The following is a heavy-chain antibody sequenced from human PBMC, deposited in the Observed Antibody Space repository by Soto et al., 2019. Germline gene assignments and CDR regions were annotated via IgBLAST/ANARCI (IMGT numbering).Heavy chain of an antibody. D-gene: IGHD2-15*01. CDR1: GFSLSTSGVG. CDR3: AHKGGRGAAMDV. CDR2: IYWDEDK. J-gene: IGHJ6*02. Sequence: QITLKESGPTLVKPTQTLTLTCTFSGFSLSTSGVGVSWIRQPPGKALEWLALIYWDEDKRYSPFLKSRLTIPKDTSTNEVGLTMTNMDPVDTGTYYCAHKGGRGAAMDVWGQGTTVTVSS. V-gene: IGHV2-5*02.